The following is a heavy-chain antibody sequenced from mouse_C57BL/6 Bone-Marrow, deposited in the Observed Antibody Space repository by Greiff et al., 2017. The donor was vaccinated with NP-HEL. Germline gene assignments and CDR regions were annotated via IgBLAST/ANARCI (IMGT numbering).Heavy chain of an antibody. D-gene: IGHD2-3*01. J-gene: IGHJ1*03. CDR1: GYTFTSYW. Sequence: QVQLQQPGAELVKPGASVKLSCKASGYTFTSYWMHWVKQRPGRGLEWIGRIDPNSGGTKYNEKFKSKATLTVDKPSSTAYMQRSSLTSEDSAVYYCARKGIYDGFVWGTGTTVTVSS. V-gene: IGHV1-72*01. CDR2: IDPNSGGT. CDR3: ARKGIYDGFV.